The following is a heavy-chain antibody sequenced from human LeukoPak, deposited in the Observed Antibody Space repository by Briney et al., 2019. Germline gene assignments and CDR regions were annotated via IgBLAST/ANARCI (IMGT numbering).Heavy chain of an antibody. J-gene: IGHJ4*02. CDR1: GYAFTSYD. Sequence: GASVKVSCKASGYAFTSYDINWVRQAAGQGLEWMGWVNPNSGNTGYAQKFQGRVTMTRSNSISTVYMELSSLRSEDTAVYYCARRHGSGWFAFWGQGTLVTVSS. CDR2: VNPNSGNT. V-gene: IGHV1-8*01. CDR3: ARRHGSGWFAF. D-gene: IGHD6-19*01.